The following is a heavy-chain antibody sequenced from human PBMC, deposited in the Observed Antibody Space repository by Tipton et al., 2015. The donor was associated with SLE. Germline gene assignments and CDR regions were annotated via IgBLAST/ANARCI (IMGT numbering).Heavy chain of an antibody. CDR2: IKSKTDGGTT. V-gene: IGHV3-15*01. D-gene: IGHD2-2*02. CDR3: TTGPYTLPYYYYGMDV. J-gene: IGHJ6*02. CDR1: GFTFSSYE. Sequence: SLRLSCAASGFTFSSYEMNWVRQAPGKGLEWVGRIKSKTDGGTTDYAAPVKGRFTISRDDSKNTLYLQMNSLKTEDTAVYYCTTGPYTLPYYYYGMDVWGQGTTVTVSS.